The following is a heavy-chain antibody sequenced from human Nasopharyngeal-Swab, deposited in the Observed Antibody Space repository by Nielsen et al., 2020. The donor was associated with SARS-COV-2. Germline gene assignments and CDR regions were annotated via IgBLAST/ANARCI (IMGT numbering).Heavy chain of an antibody. CDR2: IYYTGST. D-gene: IGHD3-22*01. J-gene: IGHJ4*02. CDR3: ARVRYFDSSGYDY. Sequence: SETLSLTCTVSGGSISSGGYYWSWIRQPPGKGLEWIGYIYYTGSTNYNPSLKSRVTISVDTSKNQFSLKLSSVTAADTAVYYCARVRYFDSSGYDYWGQGTLVTVSS. V-gene: IGHV4-61*08. CDR1: GGSISSGGYY.